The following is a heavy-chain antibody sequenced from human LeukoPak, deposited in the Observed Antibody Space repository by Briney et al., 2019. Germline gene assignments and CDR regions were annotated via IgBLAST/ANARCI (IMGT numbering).Heavy chain of an antibody. Sequence: GGSLRLSCAASGFTFSTYSMNWVRQAPGKGLEWVSSISSSSSYIYYADSVKGRFTISRDNAKNSLYLQMNSLRAEDTAVYYCARDSSGWYYYYYYMDVWGKGTTVTVSS. CDR3: ARDSSGWYYYYYYMDV. J-gene: IGHJ6*03. D-gene: IGHD6-19*01. V-gene: IGHV3-21*01. CDR2: ISSSSSYI. CDR1: GFTFSTYS.